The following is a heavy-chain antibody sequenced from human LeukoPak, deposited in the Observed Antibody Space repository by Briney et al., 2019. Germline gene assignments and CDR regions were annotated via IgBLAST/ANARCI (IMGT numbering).Heavy chain of an antibody. D-gene: IGHD2-15*01. CDR3: ARVKRDCSGGSCYSFDY. CDR2: ISGSGGRT. CDR1: GFTFNTYA. Sequence: GGSLRLSCAASGFTFNTYAINWVRQAPGKGLEWVSAISGSGGRTYYSDSVKGRFTISRDNSKNTLYLQMNSLRAEDTAVYYCARVKRDCSGGSCYSFDYWGQGTLVTVSS. J-gene: IGHJ4*02. V-gene: IGHV3-23*01.